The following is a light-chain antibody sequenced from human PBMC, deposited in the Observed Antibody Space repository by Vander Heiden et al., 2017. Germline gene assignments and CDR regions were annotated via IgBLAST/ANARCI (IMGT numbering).Light chain of an antibody. V-gene: IGLV7-46*01. CDR1: TGAVTSGHY. J-gene: IGLJ2*01. CDR3: LLTDSDTPI. CDR2: NTR. Sequence: QAVVTQEPSLPVSPGGTVTLTCASNTGAVTSGHYPYWFQQKPGQAPRKLIYNTRNKESWTPARFSGSRLGGKAALTLSGAQPEDEAEYYCLLTDSDTPIFGGGTKLTVL.